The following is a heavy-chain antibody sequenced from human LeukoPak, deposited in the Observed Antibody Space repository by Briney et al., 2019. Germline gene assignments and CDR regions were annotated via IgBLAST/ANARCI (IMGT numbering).Heavy chain of an antibody. V-gene: IGHV3-30-3*01. D-gene: IGHD1-1*01. CDR2: ISYDGTNK. CDR1: GFTFSSYA. Sequence: PGESLRLSCAASGFTFSSYAMSWVRQAPGKGLEWVAVISYDGTNKYYADSVKGRFTISRDNSKNTLYLQMNSLRAEDTAVYYCASTTGSSSWGQGTLVTVSS. CDR3: ASTTGSSS. J-gene: IGHJ4*02.